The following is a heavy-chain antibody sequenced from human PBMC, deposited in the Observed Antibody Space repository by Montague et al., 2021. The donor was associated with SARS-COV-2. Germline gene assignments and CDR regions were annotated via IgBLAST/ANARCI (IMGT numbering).Heavy chain of an antibody. Sequence: SLRLSCAASGFTFSSYSMNWVRQAPGKGLEWVSYISSSSSTIYYADSVKGRFTISRDNAKNSLYLQMNSLRAEVTAVYYCARDLRWGYYDILTGYYRPLDYWGQGTLVTVSS. D-gene: IGHD3-9*01. V-gene: IGHV3-48*04. CDR1: GFTFSSYS. CDR2: ISSSSSTI. CDR3: ARDLRWGYYDILTGYYRPLDY. J-gene: IGHJ4*02.